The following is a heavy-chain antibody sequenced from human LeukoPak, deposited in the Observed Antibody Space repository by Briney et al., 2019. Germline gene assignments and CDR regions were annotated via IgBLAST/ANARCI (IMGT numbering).Heavy chain of an antibody. CDR3: ARGAYCGGDCYYGVGAFDI. Sequence: SETLYLTCTVSGGSISSYYWSWIREPPGKGLEWIGYIYYSGSTNYNPSLKSRVTISVDTSKNQFSLKLSSVTAADTAVYYCARGAYCGGDCYYGVGAFDIWGQGTMVTVSS. J-gene: IGHJ3*02. V-gene: IGHV4-59*01. CDR2: IYYSGST. D-gene: IGHD2-21*02. CDR1: GGSISSYY.